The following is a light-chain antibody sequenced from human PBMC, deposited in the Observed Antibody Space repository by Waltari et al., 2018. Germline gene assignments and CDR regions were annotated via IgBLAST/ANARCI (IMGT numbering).Light chain of an antibody. CDR3: QVWDSSSDSWV. CDR1: DIGSKS. CDR2: DDS. Sequence: SYVLTQPPSVSVAPGQTARISCGGNDIGSKSVHWYQQRPGQAPVLVVHDDSDRPSGIPERISGSNSGNTDTLTISRVEAGDEADYYCQVWDSSSDSWVFGGGTKLTAL. J-gene: IGLJ3*02. V-gene: IGLV3-21*02.